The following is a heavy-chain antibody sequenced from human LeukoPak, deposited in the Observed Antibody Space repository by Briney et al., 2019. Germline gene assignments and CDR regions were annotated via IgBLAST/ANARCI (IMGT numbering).Heavy chain of an antibody. J-gene: IGHJ4*02. CDR2: ISPNGGST. CDR1: GFTFSSYA. D-gene: IGHD5-24*01. CDR3: AKDITPGDGYIDFDY. V-gene: IGHV3-64*04. Sequence: GGSLRLSCSASGFTFSSYAMHWVRQAPGKGLEYVSAISPNGGSTYYADSVKGRFTISRDNSKNTLYLQMNSLRDEDTAIYYCAKDITPGDGYIDFDYWGQGTLVTVSS.